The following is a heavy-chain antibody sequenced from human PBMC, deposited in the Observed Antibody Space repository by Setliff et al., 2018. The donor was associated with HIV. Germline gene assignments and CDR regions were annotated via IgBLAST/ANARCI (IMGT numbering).Heavy chain of an antibody. CDR2: IKSRVDGETT. J-gene: IGHJ4*01. V-gene: IGHV3-15*01. CDR3: VTDRGIRGQQSFI. CDR1: GFNFKNAW. D-gene: IGHD2-21*02. Sequence: KAGGSLRLSCAGSGFNFKNAWMSWVRQAPGKGLEWVGRIKSRVDGETTAYAAPLKGRFTISRDDSKNTLYLQMDSLSTEDTAVYYCVTDRGIRGQQSFIWGHGTLVTVSS.